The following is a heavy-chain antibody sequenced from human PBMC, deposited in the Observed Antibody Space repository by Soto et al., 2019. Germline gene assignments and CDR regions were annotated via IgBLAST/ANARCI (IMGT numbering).Heavy chain of an antibody. CDR1: GGAFRSYF. J-gene: IGHJ5*02. Sequence: QVRLRESGPQVVKPSATLSLNCNVSGGAFRSYFWSWIRQSPGKGLEWIGNIHSSGRSNYNPSFKSRVSMSIAPSKTQFSVRLTSVTPADTAVYYCARDDPFDPWGQGILVTVSS. CDR3: ARDDPFDP. CDR2: IHSSGRS. V-gene: IGHV4-59*01.